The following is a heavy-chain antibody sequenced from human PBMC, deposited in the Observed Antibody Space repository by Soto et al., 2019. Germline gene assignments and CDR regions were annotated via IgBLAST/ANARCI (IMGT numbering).Heavy chain of an antibody. CDR1: GYTFSNYF. D-gene: IGHD2-15*01. Sequence: QVQLVQSGAEVKRPGASVKVSCKASGYTFSNYFINWVRQAPGQGLAWVGVINPKGGATTYAQKFQGRVNMTSDTSTNTIYMTLRSLTSEDTAFYYCARDEGFCSGGSCTGWFDPWGQGNLVTVSS. J-gene: IGHJ5*02. CDR3: ARDEGFCSGGSCTGWFDP. V-gene: IGHV1-46*01. CDR2: INPKGGAT.